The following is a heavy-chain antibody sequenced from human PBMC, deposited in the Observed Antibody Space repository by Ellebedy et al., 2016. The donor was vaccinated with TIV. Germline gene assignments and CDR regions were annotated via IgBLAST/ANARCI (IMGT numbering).Heavy chain of an antibody. V-gene: IGHV3-66*01. CDR2: IYSGGST. D-gene: IGHD1-26*01. J-gene: IGHJ6*02. Sequence: PGGSLRLSCAASGFTVSSNYMSWVRQAPGKGLEWVSVIYSGGSTYYADSVKGRFTISRDNSKNTLYLQMNSLRAEDTAVYYCAREVGDRNRYYYGMDVWGQGTTVTVSS. CDR3: AREVGDRNRYYYGMDV. CDR1: GFTVSSNY.